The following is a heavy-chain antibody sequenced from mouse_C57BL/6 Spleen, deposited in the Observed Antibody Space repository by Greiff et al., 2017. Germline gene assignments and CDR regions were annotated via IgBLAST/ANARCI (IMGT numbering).Heavy chain of an antibody. Sequence: VQLQQPGAELVMPGASVKLSCKASGYTFTSYWMHWVKQRPGQGLEWIGEIDPSDSYTNYNQKFKGKSTLTVDKSSSTAYMRLSSLTSEDSAVYYCARESYYGSSSFAYWGQGTLVTVSA. CDR2: IDPSDSYT. CDR1: GYTFTSYW. V-gene: IGHV1-69*01. D-gene: IGHD1-1*01. J-gene: IGHJ3*01. CDR3: ARESYYGSSSFAY.